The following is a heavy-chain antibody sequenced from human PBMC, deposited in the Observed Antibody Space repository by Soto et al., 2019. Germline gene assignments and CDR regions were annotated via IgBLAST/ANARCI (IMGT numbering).Heavy chain of an antibody. CDR2: ISSSRSYT. CDR1: GFTFSDYY. V-gene: IGHV3-11*06. CDR3: ARATRYRMTTVTAPFDS. J-gene: IGHJ4*02. Sequence: QVQLVDSGGGLVKPGGSLRLSCAASGFTFSDYYMSWIRQAPGKGLEWVSYISSSRSYTNYADPVKGRFTISRDNAKNSLSLQMNSLRAEDTAVYYCARATRYRMTTVTAPFDSWGQGNLVTVSS. D-gene: IGHD4-4*01.